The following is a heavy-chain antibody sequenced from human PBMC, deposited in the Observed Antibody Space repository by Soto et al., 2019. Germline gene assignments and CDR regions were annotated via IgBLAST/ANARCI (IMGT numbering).Heavy chain of an antibody. V-gene: IGHV1-69*01. CDR1: GGTFSNYA. Sequence: QVQLVQSGAEVKKPGSSVKVSCKASGGTFSNYAIDGLRQAPGQGLEWMGGIIPIFGAANYAQKFQGRITITADESTSTAYMELRSLRSEDTAVYYCARGVHYDSSGYYYFYWGQGTLVTVSS. J-gene: IGHJ4*02. CDR2: IIPIFGAA. CDR3: ARGVHYDSSGYYYFY. D-gene: IGHD3-22*01.